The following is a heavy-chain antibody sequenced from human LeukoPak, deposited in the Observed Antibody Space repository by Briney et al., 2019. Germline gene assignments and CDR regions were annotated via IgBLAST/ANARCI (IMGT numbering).Heavy chain of an antibody. CDR2: ISAYNGNT. V-gene: IGHV1-18*04. D-gene: IGHD3-22*01. J-gene: IGHJ4*02. Sequence: ASVKVSCKASGYTFTSYYMHWVRQAPGQGLEWMGWISAYNGNTNYAQKLQGRVTMTTDTSTSTAYMELRSLRSDDTAVYYCARGRYYDSSGYYDDYWGQGTLVTVSS. CDR3: ARGRYYDSSGYYDDY. CDR1: GYTFTSYY.